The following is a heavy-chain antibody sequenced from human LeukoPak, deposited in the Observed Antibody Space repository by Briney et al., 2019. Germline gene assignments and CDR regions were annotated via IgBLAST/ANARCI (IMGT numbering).Heavy chain of an antibody. V-gene: IGHV4-61*02. Sequence: PSETLSLTCTVSGGSISSGSYYWSWIRQPAGKGLEWIGRIYTSGSTNYNPSLKSRVTISVDTSKNQCSLKLSSVTAADTAVYYCARDRIVATIGQVFDPWGQGTLVTVSS. CDR2: IYTSGST. J-gene: IGHJ5*02. CDR1: GGSISSGSYY. D-gene: IGHD5-12*01. CDR3: ARDRIVATIGQVFDP.